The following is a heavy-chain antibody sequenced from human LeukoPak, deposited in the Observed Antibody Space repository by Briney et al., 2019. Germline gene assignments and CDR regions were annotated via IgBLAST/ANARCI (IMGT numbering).Heavy chain of an antibody. CDR3: ARDSDSCNYIDS. CDR1: GGSLRNYY. Sequence: SETLSLTCAIYGGSLRNYYWSWIRQTPGKGLEWIGEINHSGSINYNPSLKSRVTISLDTSKNQFSLKLTSVAASDTAVYYCARDSDSCNYIDSWGQGTLVTVSS. V-gene: IGHV4-34*01. J-gene: IGHJ4*02. D-gene: IGHD2-15*01. CDR2: INHSGSI.